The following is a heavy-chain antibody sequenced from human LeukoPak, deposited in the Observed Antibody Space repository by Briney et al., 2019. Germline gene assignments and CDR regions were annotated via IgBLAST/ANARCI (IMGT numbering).Heavy chain of an antibody. CDR2: IYSGGST. J-gene: IGHJ4*02. CDR3: ARDEVGGAYTRPGNY. V-gene: IGHV3-53*01. D-gene: IGHD1-26*01. CDR1: GINFHDYW. Sequence: GGSLRLSCAVSGINFHDYWMTWVRQAPGKGLEWVSVIYSGGSTYYADSVKGRFTISRDNSKNTLYLQMNSLRAEDTAVYYCARDEVGGAYTRPGNYWGQGTLVTVSS.